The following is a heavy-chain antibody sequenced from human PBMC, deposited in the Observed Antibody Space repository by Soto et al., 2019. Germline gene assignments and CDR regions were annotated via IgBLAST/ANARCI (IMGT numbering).Heavy chain of an antibody. V-gene: IGHV4-4*02. J-gene: IGHJ4*02. CDR2: IHHSGRT. D-gene: IGHD5-18*01. CDR3: ARTGSYIYAYGY. Sequence: PSETLSLTCAVSVDSISNSNWWTWVRQPPGKGLEWIGEIHHSGRTNCNPSLKSRVTISVDISKSQVSLKMTSMTAADTAVYYCARTGSYIYAYGYWGQGTLVTVSS. CDR1: VDSISNSNW.